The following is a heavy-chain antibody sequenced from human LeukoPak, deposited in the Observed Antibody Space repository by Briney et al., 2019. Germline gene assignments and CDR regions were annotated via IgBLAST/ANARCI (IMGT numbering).Heavy chain of an antibody. CDR1: GGSISSYY. V-gene: IGHV4-4*07. CDR2: IYTSGST. Sequence: SETLSLTCTVSGGSISSYYWSWIRQPAGKGLEWIGRIYTSGSTNYNPSLKSRVTMSVDTSKNQFSLKLSSVTAADTAVYYCAREGNRYYDILTGYYGGELDYWGQGTLVTVSS. CDR3: AREGNRYYDILTGYYGGELDY. J-gene: IGHJ4*02. D-gene: IGHD3-9*01.